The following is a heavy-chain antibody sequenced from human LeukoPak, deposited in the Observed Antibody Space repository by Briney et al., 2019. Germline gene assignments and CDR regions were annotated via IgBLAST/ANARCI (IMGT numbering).Heavy chain of an antibody. CDR2: ISYDGSNK. V-gene: IGHV3-30-3*01. D-gene: IGHD3-22*01. J-gene: IGHJ4*02. CDR1: GFTFSSYA. CDR3: ARIVVVIRGGGDYFDY. Sequence: GRSPRLSCAASGFTFSSYAMHWVRQAPGKGLEWVAVISYDGSNKYYADSVKGRFTISRDNSKNTLYLQMNSLRAEDTAVYYCARIVVVIRGGGDYFDYWGQGTLVTVSS.